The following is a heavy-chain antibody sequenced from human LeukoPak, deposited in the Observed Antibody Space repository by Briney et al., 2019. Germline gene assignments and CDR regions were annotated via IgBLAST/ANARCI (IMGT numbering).Heavy chain of an antibody. CDR2: IYPGDSDT. D-gene: IGHD1-26*01. V-gene: IGHV5-51*01. J-gene: IGHJ4*02. Sequence: GESLKISCKGSGYSSTSYWIGWVRQMPGKGLEWMEIIYPGDSDTRYSPSFQGQVTISADNSISTAYLQWSSLKASDTAMYYCARTLRSGSYRDLDSWGQGTQVTVSS. CDR1: GYSSTSYW. CDR3: ARTLRSGSYRDLDS.